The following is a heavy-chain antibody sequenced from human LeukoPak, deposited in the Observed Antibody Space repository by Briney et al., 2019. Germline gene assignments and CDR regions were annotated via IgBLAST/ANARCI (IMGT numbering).Heavy chain of an antibody. J-gene: IGHJ4*02. CDR3: AKSQESSGGSCWDY. CDR1: GFTFSSYA. Sequence: GGSLRLSCAASGFTFSSYAMSWVRQAPGKGLEWVSAISGSGGSTYYADSVKGRFTISRDNSKNTLYLQMNSLRAEDTAVYYCAKSQESSGGSCWDYWGQGTLVTVSS. V-gene: IGHV3-23*01. D-gene: IGHD2-15*01. CDR2: ISGSGGST.